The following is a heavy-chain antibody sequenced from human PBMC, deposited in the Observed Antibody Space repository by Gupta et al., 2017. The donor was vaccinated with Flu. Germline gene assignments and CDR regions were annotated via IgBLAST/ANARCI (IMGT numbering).Heavy chain of an antibody. J-gene: IGHJ4*02. CDR2: IRSKTYGGTT. CDR3: ARVAVAGTFYHFDY. Sequence: KGLEWVGFIRSKTYGGTTEYGAAVKGRFTISRDDSKSIAYLQMNSLKTEDTAVYDCARVAVAGTFYHFDYWGQGTLVTVAS. V-gene: IGHV3-49*02. D-gene: IGHD6-19*01.